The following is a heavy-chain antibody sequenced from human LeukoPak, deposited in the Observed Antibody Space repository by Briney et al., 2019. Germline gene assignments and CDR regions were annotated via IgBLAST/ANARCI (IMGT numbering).Heavy chain of an antibody. CDR2: ISYDGSNK. D-gene: IGHD2-2*02. J-gene: IGHJ4*02. CDR1: GFTFSSYA. V-gene: IGHV3-30-3*01. CDR3: ARYCSSTSCYIGRGFDY. Sequence: GGSLRLSCAASGFTFSSYAMSWVRQAPGKGLEWVAVISYDGSNKYYADSVKGRFTISRDNSKNTLYLQMNSLRAEDTAVYYCARYCSSTSCYIGRGFDYWGQGTLVTVSS.